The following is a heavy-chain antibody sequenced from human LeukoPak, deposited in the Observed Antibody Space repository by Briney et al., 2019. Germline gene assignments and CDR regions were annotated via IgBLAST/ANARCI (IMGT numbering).Heavy chain of an antibody. V-gene: IGHV3-15*01. J-gene: IGHJ4*02. Sequence: GGSLRLSCAASGFTFSNAWMSWVRPALGKGLERVSRLKSKTDGGTTDYAAPVKGRFTISRDDSKNTLYLQMNSLKTEDTAVYYCTTSRLLWFGELTLFDYWGQGTLVTVSS. CDR2: LKSKTDGGTT. CDR3: TTSRLLWFGELTLFDY. D-gene: IGHD3-10*01. CDR1: GFTFSNAW.